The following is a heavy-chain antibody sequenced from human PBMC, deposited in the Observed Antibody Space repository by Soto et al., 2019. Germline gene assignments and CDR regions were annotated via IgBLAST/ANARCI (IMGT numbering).Heavy chain of an antibody. V-gene: IGHV1-18*01. D-gene: IGHD2-21*01. CDR2: ISAYNGKR. CDR1: GYDFTSYG. Sequence: QGQLLQSGDEVKKPGASVRVSCRASGYDFTSYGISWVRQAPGQGLEWVSWISAYNGKRDTAQKFQGRVTMTLDTSTDTAHMELGDLKSADTAVYYCARGRIVASIHDAFEIWGQGTMVAVSS. J-gene: IGHJ3*02. CDR3: ARGRIVASIHDAFEI.